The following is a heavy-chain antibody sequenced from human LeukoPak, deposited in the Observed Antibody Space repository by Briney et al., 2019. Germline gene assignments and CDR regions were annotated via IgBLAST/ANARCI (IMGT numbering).Heavy chain of an antibody. CDR3: AKETSAAFGYYFDY. V-gene: IGHV3-23*01. CDR2: VSAGGGTS. Sequence: GGSLRLSCAASGFTFSSYAMSWVRQAPGKGLEWVSAVSAGGGTSYYADSVKGRFTISRDNSKNTLYLQMNSLRAEDTAVYYCAKETSAAFGYYFDYWGQGTLVTVSS. J-gene: IGHJ4*02. CDR1: GFTFSSYA. D-gene: IGHD3-10*01.